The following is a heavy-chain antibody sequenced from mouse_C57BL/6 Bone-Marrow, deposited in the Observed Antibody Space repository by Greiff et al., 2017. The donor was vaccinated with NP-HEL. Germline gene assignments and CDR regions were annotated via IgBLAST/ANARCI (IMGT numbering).Heavy chain of an antibody. D-gene: IGHD1-2*01. J-gene: IGHJ3*01. Sequence: EVKLQESGPGLVKPSQSLSLTCSATGYSITSGYYWNWNRQLPGNQLEWMGYIRYDGSNNYNPTLKNRTSLTRDTSKNQFFLKLNSVTTEDTAAYYCARKTRDYGLFADWGQGTLVTVSA. V-gene: IGHV3-6*01. CDR1: GYSITSGYY. CDR3: ARKTRDYGLFAD. CDR2: IRYDGSN.